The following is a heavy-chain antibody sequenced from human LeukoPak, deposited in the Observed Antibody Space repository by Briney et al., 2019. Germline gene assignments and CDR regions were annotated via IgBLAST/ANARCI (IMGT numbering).Heavy chain of an antibody. CDR3: ARRRMFRGGGSDFPFNWFDP. D-gene: IGHD3-10*01. V-gene: IGHV4-4*07. CDR1: GGSISSYY. Sequence: PSETLSLTCTVSGGSISSYYWGWIRQPAGKGLEWIGRIYTSGSANYNPSLTSRLTMSVDTSKNQFSLKLNSVTAADTAVYYCARRRMFRGGGSDFPFNWFDPWGQGTLVTVSS. J-gene: IGHJ5*02. CDR2: IYTSGSA.